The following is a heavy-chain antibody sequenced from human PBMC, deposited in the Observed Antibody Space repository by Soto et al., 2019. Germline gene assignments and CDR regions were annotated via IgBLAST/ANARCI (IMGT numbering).Heavy chain of an antibody. CDR2: ISYDGSNR. J-gene: IGHJ6*02. Sequence: PGGSLRLSCAASGFPFSSYGMHWVRQAPGKGLEWVAVISYDGSNRYYADSVKGRFTISRDNSKNTLYLQMNSLRAEDTAVYYCAKDGIVVVPAAMKGVYYYYGMDVWGQGTTVTVSS. D-gene: IGHD2-2*01. CDR1: GFPFSSYG. CDR3: AKDGIVVVPAAMKGVYYYYGMDV. V-gene: IGHV3-30*18.